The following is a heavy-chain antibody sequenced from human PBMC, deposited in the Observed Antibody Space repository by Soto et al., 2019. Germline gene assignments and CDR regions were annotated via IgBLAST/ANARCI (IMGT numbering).Heavy chain of an antibody. J-gene: IGHJ6*02. V-gene: IGHV3-30-3*01. CDR3: ARGIVPYGMDV. CDR2: ISYDGSNK. CDR1: GFTFSSYA. Sequence: QVQLVESGGGVVQPGRSLRLSCAASGFTFSSYAMHWVRQAPGKGLEWVAVISYDGSNKYYADSVKGRFTISRDNSKNTLYLQMNSLRAEDTAVYYCARGIVPYGMDVWGQGTTVTVSS. D-gene: IGHD2-8*01.